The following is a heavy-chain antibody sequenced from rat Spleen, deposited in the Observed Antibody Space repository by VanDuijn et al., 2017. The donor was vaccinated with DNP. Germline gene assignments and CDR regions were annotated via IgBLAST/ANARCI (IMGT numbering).Heavy chain of an antibody. CDR2: ISAGGGST. CDR3: ARQGTYYGYNYVDYYAMDA. J-gene: IGHJ4*01. Sequence: EVQLVESGGGLVQPGRSLKLSCAASGFTFTNYGMAWVRQAPTKGLEWVASISAGGGSTYYRDSVKGRFTISRDNAKNTQYLQMDSLRSEDTATYYCARQGTYYGYNYVDYYAMDAWGQGTSVTVSS. D-gene: IGHD1-9*01. V-gene: IGHV5S13*01. CDR1: GFTFTNYG.